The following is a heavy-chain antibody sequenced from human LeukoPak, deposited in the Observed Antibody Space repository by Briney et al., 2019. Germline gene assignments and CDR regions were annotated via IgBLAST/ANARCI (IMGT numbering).Heavy chain of an antibody. Sequence: SETLSLTCAVYGGSFSGYYWSWIRQPPGKGLEWIGEINHSGSTNYNPSLKSRVTISVDTSKNQFSLELSSVTAADTAVYYCARGRNVAFIAAAGTTSYFDYWGQGILVTVSS. CDR2: INHSGST. CDR3: ARGRNVAFIAAAGTTSYFDY. CDR1: GGSFSGYY. V-gene: IGHV4-34*01. J-gene: IGHJ4*02. D-gene: IGHD6-13*01.